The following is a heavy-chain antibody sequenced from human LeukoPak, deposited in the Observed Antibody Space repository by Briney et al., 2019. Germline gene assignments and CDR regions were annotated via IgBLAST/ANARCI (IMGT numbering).Heavy chain of an antibody. CDR3: ARVETMVRGVIISYYYYMDV. J-gene: IGHJ6*03. CDR2: INPNSGGT. D-gene: IGHD3-10*01. Sequence: ASVKVSCKASGYTFTGYYMHWVRQAPGQGLEWMGWINPNSGGTNYAQKLQGRVTMTTDTSTSTAYMELRSLRSDDTAVYYCARVETMVRGVIISYYYYMDVWGKGTTVTISS. CDR1: GYTFTGYY. V-gene: IGHV1-2*02.